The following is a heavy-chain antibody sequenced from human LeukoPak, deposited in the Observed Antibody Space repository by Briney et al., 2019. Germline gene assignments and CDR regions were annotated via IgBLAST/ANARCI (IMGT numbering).Heavy chain of an antibody. CDR2: INHSGST. J-gene: IGHJ3*02. V-gene: IGHV4-34*01. Sequence: KSSETLSLTCAVYGGSFSGYYWSWIRQPPGKGLEWVGEINHSGSTNHNPSLKSRVTISVDTSKNQFSLKLSSVTAADTAVYYCARGPTKRIYYDSSGYYRKKTDAFDIWGQGTMVTVSS. CDR3: ARGPTKRIYYDSSGYYRKKTDAFDI. D-gene: IGHD3-22*01. CDR1: GGSFSGYY.